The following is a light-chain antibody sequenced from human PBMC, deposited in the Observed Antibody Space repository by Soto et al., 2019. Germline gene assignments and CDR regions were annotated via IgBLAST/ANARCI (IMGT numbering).Light chain of an antibody. V-gene: IGKV3-20*01. Sequence: EILLTQSPGTLSLSPGEGATLSCRASQSVSSSYVAWYQQKPGQAPRLLIYGASSRATGIPDRFSGGGSGTDFTLTISRLEPEDFAVYYCQQYGSSLITFGQGTRLEIK. J-gene: IGKJ5*01. CDR3: QQYGSSLIT. CDR1: QSVSSSY. CDR2: GAS.